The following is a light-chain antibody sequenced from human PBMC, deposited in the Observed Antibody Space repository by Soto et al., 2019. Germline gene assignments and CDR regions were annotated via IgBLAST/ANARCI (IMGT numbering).Light chain of an antibody. V-gene: IGKV1-39*01. CDR1: QSISSY. Sequence: DIQMTQSPSSLSASVGDRVTITCRASQSISSYLNWYQQKPGKAPKLLIYAASSLQSGVPSRFSGSGSGTDLTLNIHSLQPEDFAAYYCQQSYSTPPTFGQGTKVEIK. CDR2: AAS. J-gene: IGKJ1*01. CDR3: QQSYSTPPT.